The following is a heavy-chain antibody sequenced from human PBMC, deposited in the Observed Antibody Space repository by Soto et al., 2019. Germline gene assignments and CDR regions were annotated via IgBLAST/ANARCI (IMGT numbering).Heavy chain of an antibody. J-gene: IGHJ3*02. CDR2: IYPGDSDT. Sequence: GESLKISCKGSGYSFTTYWIGWVRQMPGKGLEWMGIIYPGDSDTRYSPSFQGQVTFSADKSISTAYLQWSSLEASDTAMYYCARSPRQLERRGAFDIWGQGTLVTVSS. D-gene: IGHD1-1*01. CDR1: GYSFTTYW. V-gene: IGHV5-51*01. CDR3: ARSPRQLERRGAFDI.